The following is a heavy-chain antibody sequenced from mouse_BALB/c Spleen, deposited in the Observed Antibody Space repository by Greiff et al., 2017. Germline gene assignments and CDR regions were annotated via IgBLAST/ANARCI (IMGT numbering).Heavy chain of an antibody. J-gene: IGHJ4*01. CDR1: GYTFTSYY. CDR3: TSSRDYDAMDY. CDR2: INPSNGGT. Sequence: QVQLQQSGAELVKPGASVKLSCKASGYTFTSYYMYWVKQRPGQGLEWIGEINPSNGGTNFNEKFKSKATLTVDKSSSTAYMQLSSLTSEDSAVYYCTSSRDYDAMDYWGQGTSVTVSS. V-gene: IGHV1S81*02.